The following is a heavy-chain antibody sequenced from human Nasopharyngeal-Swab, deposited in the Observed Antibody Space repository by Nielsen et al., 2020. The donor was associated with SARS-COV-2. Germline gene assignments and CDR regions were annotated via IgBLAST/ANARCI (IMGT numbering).Heavy chain of an antibody. V-gene: IGHV1-58*02. CDR3: AADVVVVRGMDV. CDR1: GFTFTSSA. CDR2: IVVGSGNT. J-gene: IGHJ6*02. D-gene: IGHD2-15*01. Sequence: SVKVSCKASGFTFTSSAMQWVRQARGQRLEWIGWIVVGSGNTNYAQKFQERVTITRDMSTGTAYMELSSLRSEDTAVYYCAADVVVVRGMDVWGQGTTVTVSS.